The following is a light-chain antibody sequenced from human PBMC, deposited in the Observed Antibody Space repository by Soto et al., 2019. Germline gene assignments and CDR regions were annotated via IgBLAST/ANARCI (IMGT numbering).Light chain of an antibody. CDR2: AAS. CDR3: LHDHLHPWT. CDR1: QGIGDH. J-gene: IGKJ1*01. Sequence: AIQMTQSPSSLSASVGDTVTITCRASQGIGDHLGWYQQKPGQAPKLLLNAASSLQSGVPSRFSGKTSDAFFPLTIRRLQPEDVATYYRLHDHLHPWTFAQGTKVEIK. V-gene: IGKV1-6*02.